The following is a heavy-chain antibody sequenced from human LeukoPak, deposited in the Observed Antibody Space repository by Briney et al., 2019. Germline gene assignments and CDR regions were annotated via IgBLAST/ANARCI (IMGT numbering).Heavy chain of an antibody. D-gene: IGHD3-9*01. V-gene: IGHV3-48*03. CDR3: ARDEIYYDILTGYRHFDY. J-gene: IGHJ4*02. CDR1: GFTFSSYE. Sequence: GGSLRLSCAASGFTFSSYEMNWVRQAPGKGLEWVSYISSSGSTIYYADSVKGRFTISRDNAKNSMYLQMNSLRAEDTAVYYCARDEIYYDILTGYRHFDYWGQGTLVTVFS. CDR2: ISSSGSTI.